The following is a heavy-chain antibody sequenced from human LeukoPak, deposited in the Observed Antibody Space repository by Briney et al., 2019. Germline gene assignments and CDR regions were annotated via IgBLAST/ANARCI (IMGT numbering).Heavy chain of an antibody. V-gene: IGHV3-53*01. CDR3: ARGINTVGKNWFDP. J-gene: IGHJ5*02. CDR2: IYTGGST. Sequence: GGSLRLSCAASEFTFSTYDMNWVRQAPGKGLEWVSVIYTGGSTYYADSVKGQFTISRDNSKNTLHLQMYSLRAEDTAVYYCARGINTVGKNWFDPWGQGTLVTVSS. CDR1: EFTFSTYD. D-gene: IGHD4-11*01.